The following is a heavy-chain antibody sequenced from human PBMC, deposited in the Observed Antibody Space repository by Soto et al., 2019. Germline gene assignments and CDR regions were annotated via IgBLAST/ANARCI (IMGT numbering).Heavy chain of an antibody. CDR3: AKSCDILLGYRRPPRSRLS. D-gene: IGHD3-9*01. Sequence: GGSVGLSCAASGVTFSSYAMRWVRQGPGKGLEWVSAISGSGGSTYYADSVKGRFTISRDNSKNTLYLQMNSLRAEDTAVYYCAKSCDILLGYRRPPRSRLSWG. J-gene: IGHJ5*01. V-gene: IGHV3-23*01. CDR2: ISGSGGST. CDR1: GVTFSSYA.